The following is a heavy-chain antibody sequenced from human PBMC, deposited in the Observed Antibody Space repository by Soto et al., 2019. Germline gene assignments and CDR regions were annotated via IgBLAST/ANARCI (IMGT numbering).Heavy chain of an antibody. CDR3: ARDIVVVPAAIFWFDP. CDR1: GYTFTGYY. J-gene: IGHJ5*02. V-gene: IGHV1-2*02. D-gene: IGHD2-2*01. Sequence: ASVKVSCKASGYTFTGYYMHWVRQAPGQGLEWMGWINPNSGGTNYAQKFRGRVTMTRDTSISTAYMELSRLRSDDAAVYYCARDIVVVPAAIFWFDPWGQGTLVTVSS. CDR2: INPNSGGT.